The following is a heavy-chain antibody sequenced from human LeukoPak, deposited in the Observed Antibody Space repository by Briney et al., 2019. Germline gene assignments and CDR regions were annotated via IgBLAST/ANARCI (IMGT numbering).Heavy chain of an antibody. Sequence: ASVKVSCKASGYTFTDYYIHWVRQAPGQGLESMGWINPKIGGTNYAPRFQGRVSMTSDTSITTAYMQLRRVTSDDTAVYYCARDSSRRPQKYDIATSFSTENWGQGTLVAVSS. CDR3: ARDSSRRPQKYDIATSFSTEN. CDR2: INPKIGGT. J-gene: IGHJ4*02. V-gene: IGHV1-2*02. CDR1: GYTFTDYY. D-gene: IGHD3-9*01.